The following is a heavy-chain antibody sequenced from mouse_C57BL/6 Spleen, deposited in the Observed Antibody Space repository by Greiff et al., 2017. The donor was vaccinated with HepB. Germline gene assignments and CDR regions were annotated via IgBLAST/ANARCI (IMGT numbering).Heavy chain of an antibody. V-gene: IGHV3-6*01. CDR2: ISYDGSN. CDR1: GYSITSGYY. D-gene: IGHD2-2*01. J-gene: IGHJ2*01. CDR3: AREVLYSAYDYFDY. Sequence: EVQLQESGPGLVKPSQSLSLTCSVTGYSITSGYYWNWIRQFPGNKLEWMGYISYDGSNNYNPSLKNRISITRDTSKNQFFLKLNSVTTEDTATYYCAREVLYSAYDYFDYWGQGTTLTVSS.